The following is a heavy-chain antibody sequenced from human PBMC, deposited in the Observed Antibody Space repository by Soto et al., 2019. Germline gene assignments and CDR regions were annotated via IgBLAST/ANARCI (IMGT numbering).Heavy chain of an antibody. CDR3: VREDMSGTYYFDY. CDR2: VYRTGIT. Sequence: SETLSLTCRVSGASVSSETHFWTWIRQPPGKGLEWIGYVYRTGITNSNPALTSRVTVSADRSKNQFSLTLRSVTAADTAVYYCVREDMSGTYYFDYWGPGIQVTVSS. CDR1: GASVSSETHF. V-gene: IGHV4-61*01. J-gene: IGHJ4*02. D-gene: IGHD1-26*01.